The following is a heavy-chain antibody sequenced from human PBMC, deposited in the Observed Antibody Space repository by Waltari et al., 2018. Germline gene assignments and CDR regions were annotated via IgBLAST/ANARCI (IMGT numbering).Heavy chain of an antibody. CDR2: IKQDGSEK. CDR1: GFTFSSYW. J-gene: IGHJ4*02. V-gene: IGHV3-7*01. D-gene: IGHD3-3*01. Sequence: EVQLVESGGGLVQPGGSLRLSCAASGFTFSSYWMSWVRPAPGKGLEWVANIKQDGSEKYYVDSVKGRFTISRDNAKNSLYLQMNSLRAEDTAVYYCARDPAYDFWSGYHPFDYWGQGTLVTVSS. CDR3: ARDPAYDFWSGYHPFDY.